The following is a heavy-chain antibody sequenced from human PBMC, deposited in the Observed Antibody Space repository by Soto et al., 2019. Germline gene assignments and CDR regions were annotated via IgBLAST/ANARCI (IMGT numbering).Heavy chain of an antibody. V-gene: IGHV1-3*01. CDR3: ARSIVVVTALDY. CDR1: GYTFTSYA. CDR2: INAGNGNT. D-gene: IGHD2-21*02. J-gene: IGHJ4*02. Sequence: ASVTVSCKASGYTFTSYAMHWVRQAPGQRLEWMGWINAGNGNTKYSQKFQGRVTITRDTSASTAYMELSSLRSEDTAVYYCARSIVVVTALDYWGQGTPVTVSS.